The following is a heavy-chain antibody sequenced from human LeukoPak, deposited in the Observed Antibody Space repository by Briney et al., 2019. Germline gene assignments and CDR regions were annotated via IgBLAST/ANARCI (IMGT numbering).Heavy chain of an antibody. CDR2: ISYDGNNK. V-gene: IGHV3-30-3*01. CDR3: ARDGGYSSGWVPGYFDY. J-gene: IGHJ4*02. D-gene: IGHD6-19*01. CDR1: GFTVSSNY. Sequence: AGGSLRLSCAASGFTVSSNYMSWVRQAPGKGLEWVAVISYDGNNKYYADSVKGRFTISRDNSKNTLYLQMNSLRAEDTAVYYCARDGGYSSGWVPGYFDYWGQGTLVTVSS.